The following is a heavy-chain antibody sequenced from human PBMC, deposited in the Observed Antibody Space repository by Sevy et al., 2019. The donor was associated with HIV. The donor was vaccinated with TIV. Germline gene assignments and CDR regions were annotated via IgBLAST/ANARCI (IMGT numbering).Heavy chain of an antibody. V-gene: IGHV4-34*01. CDR1: GGSFSGYY. CDR2: INHSGST. D-gene: IGHD2-2*01. J-gene: IGHJ3*02. Sequence: SETLSLTCAAYGGSFSGYYWSWIRQPPGKGLEWIGEINHSGSTNYNPSLKSRVTISVDTSKNQFSLKVRSVTAADTAVHYCARHCSGTSCSHAFDIWGQGTMVTVSS. CDR3: ARHCSGTSCSHAFDI.